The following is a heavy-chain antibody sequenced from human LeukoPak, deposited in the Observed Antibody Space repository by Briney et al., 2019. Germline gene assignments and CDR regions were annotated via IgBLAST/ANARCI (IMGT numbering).Heavy chain of an antibody. J-gene: IGHJ4*02. D-gene: IGHD3-10*01. CDR1: GGSISSSNW. Sequence: SETLSLTCAVSGGSISSSNWWSWVRQPPGKGLEWIGEIYHSGSTNYNPSLKSRVTISVDKSKNQFSLKLSSVTAADTAVYYCASYGSGSYLGPLDYWGQGTLVTVSS. CDR2: IYHSGST. CDR3: ASYGSGSYLGPLDY. V-gene: IGHV4-4*02.